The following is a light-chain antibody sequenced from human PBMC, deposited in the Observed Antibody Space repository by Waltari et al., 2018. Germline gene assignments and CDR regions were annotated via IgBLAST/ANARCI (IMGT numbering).Light chain of an antibody. CDR2: GAS. J-gene: IGKJ1*01. V-gene: IGKV3-20*01. CDR3: QQYLSSPWT. Sequence: EIVLTQSPGTLSLSPGERATRSCRASQSVSSTYLAWYQQKPGQSPRLLIHGASSRATGIPDRFSGSGSGTDFTLTISRLEPEDFAVYYCQQYLSSPWTFGQGTKVEIK. CDR1: QSVSSTY.